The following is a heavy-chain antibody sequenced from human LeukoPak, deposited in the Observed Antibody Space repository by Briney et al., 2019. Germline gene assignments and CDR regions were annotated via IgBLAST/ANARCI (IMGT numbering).Heavy chain of an antibody. CDR3: ARGDWGTY. V-gene: IGHV3-48*03. J-gene: IGHJ4*02. Sequence: PGGSLRLSCAASGFTFSYYEMNWVRQAPGKGLEWASYISSGGNSIDYADSVKGRFTISRDNAKNSLYLQMNSLRAEDTAVYYCARGDWGTYWGQGTLVTVSS. CDR2: ISSGGNSI. CDR1: GFTFSYYE. D-gene: IGHD3-16*01.